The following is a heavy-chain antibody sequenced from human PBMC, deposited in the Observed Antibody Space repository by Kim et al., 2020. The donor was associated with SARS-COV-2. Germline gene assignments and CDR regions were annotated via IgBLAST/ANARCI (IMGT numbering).Heavy chain of an antibody. J-gene: IGHJ4*02. CDR3: AKPLATPPTYYFDY. V-gene: IGHV3-23*01. Sequence: ADTVKGEFTISRDQSQNTLFLQMNRLRAADTAVYYCAKPLATPPTYYFDYWGQGTLVTVSS. D-gene: IGHD1-26*01.